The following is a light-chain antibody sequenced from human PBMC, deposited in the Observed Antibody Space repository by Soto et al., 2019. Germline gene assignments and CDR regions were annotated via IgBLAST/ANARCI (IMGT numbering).Light chain of an antibody. V-gene: IGLV1-47*02. CDR2: SNN. J-gene: IGLJ2*01. Sequence: QSLLTQPPSAAGTPGQRGTISCSGSSSNIGSNYVYWYQQLPGTAPKLLIYSNNQRPSGVPDRFSGSKSGTSASLAISGLRSEDEADYSCAAWDDSLSGVVFGGGTKLTVL. CDR1: SSNIGSNY. CDR3: AAWDDSLSGVV.